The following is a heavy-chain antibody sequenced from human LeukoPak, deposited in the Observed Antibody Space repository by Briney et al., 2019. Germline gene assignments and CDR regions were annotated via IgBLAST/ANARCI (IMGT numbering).Heavy chain of an antibody. J-gene: IGHJ6*04. CDR1: GYSISSGYY. Sequence: PSETLSLTCAVSGYSISSGYYWGWIRQPPGKGLEWIGISYHGGSTYYNPSLKSRVTISVDTSKNQFSLKLSSVTAADTAVYYCAREAGVSYGLYYYYYGMDVWGKGTTVTVSS. CDR2: SYHGGST. CDR3: AREAGVSYGLYYYYYGMDV. D-gene: IGHD5-18*01. V-gene: IGHV4-38-2*02.